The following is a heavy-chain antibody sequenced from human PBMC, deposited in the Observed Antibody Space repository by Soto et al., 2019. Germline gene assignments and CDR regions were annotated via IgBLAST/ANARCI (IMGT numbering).Heavy chain of an antibody. D-gene: IGHD5-18*01. J-gene: IGHJ4*02. CDR3: AREPPGSGSSY. Sequence: EVQLVESGGGLVQPGGSLRLSCAASGFTVSDNYMTWVGQAPGKGLEWVSIIYSGGSPYYADSVKGRFTISRDNSKNTLYLQMNSLRAEDTAVYYCAREPPGSGSSYWGQGTLVTVSS. V-gene: IGHV3-66*01. CDR2: IYSGGSP. CDR1: GFTVSDNY.